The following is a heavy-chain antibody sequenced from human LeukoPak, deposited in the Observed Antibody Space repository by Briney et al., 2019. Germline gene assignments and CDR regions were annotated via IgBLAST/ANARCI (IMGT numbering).Heavy chain of an antibody. D-gene: IGHD3-10*01. V-gene: IGHV1-18*01. CDR1: GYTFTSYG. Sequence: ASVKVSCKASGYTFTSYGISWVRQAPGQGLEWMGWISAYNGNTNYAQKLQSRVTMTTDTSTSTAYMELRSLRSDDTAVYYCARATYYYGSGSFFPSGWFDPWGQGTLVTVSS. CDR3: ARATYYYGSGSFFPSGWFDP. J-gene: IGHJ5*02. CDR2: ISAYNGNT.